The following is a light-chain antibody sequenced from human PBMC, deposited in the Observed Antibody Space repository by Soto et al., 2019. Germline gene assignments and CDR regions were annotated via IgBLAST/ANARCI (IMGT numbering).Light chain of an antibody. CDR3: QQYGSSPRT. V-gene: IGKV3-20*01. CDR2: GAS. Sequence: EIVLTQSPGTLSLSPGERATLSCRASQSVSSSYLAWYQQKPGQAPRLLIYGASSRATGIPDRFSGSGSGTDFTLTIGRLEPEDFAVYYCQQYGSSPRTFGQGTKVEI. CDR1: QSVSSSY. J-gene: IGKJ1*01.